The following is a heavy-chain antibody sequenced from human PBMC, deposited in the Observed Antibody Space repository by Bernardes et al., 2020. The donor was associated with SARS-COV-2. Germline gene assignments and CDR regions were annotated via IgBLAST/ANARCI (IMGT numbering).Heavy chain of an antibody. V-gene: IGHV4-59*08. Sequence: SETLSLTCSVSGDSISPYYWSWIRQPPGKPLEWIGHIYYTGTPNYEPSLKSRVTMSVDKSKNQLFLKVNSVTAADTAVYYCTRQGGQGFWSGYPTHWGQGSLVTVSS. CDR2: IYYTGTP. D-gene: IGHD3-3*01. CDR1: GDSISPYY. CDR3: TRQGGQGFWSGYPTH. J-gene: IGHJ4*02.